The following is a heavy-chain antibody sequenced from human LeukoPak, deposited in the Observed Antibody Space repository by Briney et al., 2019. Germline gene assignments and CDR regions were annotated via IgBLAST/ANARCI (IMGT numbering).Heavy chain of an antibody. J-gene: IGHJ4*02. CDR1: GGSFSGYY. CDR3: ARGRKAVYYYDSSGLLDY. CDR2: INHSGST. Sequence: SETLSLTCAVYGGSFSGYYWSWIRQPPGKGLEWIGEINHSGSTNYNPSLKSRVTISVDTSKNQFSLKLSSVTAADTAVYYCARGRKAVYYYDSSGLLDYWGQGTLVTVSS. D-gene: IGHD3-22*01. V-gene: IGHV4-34*01.